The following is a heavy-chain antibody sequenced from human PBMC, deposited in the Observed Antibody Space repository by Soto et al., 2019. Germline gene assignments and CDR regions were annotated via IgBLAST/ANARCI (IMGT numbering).Heavy chain of an antibody. CDR3: ARLVGSSYFDF. V-gene: IGHV6-1*01. J-gene: IGHJ4*02. D-gene: IGHD1-26*01. CDR2: TYYRSKWNF. Sequence: SQTLSLTCAISGDSVSNNGSTWTWISQSPSRGLEWLGRTYYRSKWNFDYAVSVKSRIIINPDTSKNHFSLQLNSVTPEDTAVYYCARLVGSSYFDFWGQGTPVTVSS. CDR1: GDSVSNNGST.